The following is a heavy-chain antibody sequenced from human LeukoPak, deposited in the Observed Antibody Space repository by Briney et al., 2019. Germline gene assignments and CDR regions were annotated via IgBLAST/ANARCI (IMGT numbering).Heavy chain of an antibody. D-gene: IGHD6-13*01. Sequence: SETLSLTCTVSGGPISSYYWSWIRQPPGKGLEWIGYIYYSGSTNYNPSLKSRVTISVDTAKNQFSLKLSSVTAADTAVYYCAAERVCDSSGWYYWGQGTLVTVSS. CDR3: AAERVCDSSGWYY. CDR2: IYYSGST. V-gene: IGHV4-59*01. J-gene: IGHJ4*02. CDR1: GGPISSYY.